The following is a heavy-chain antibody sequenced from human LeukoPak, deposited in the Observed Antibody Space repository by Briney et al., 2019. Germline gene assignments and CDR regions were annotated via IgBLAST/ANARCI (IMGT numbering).Heavy chain of an antibody. CDR3: ARVRAAGKTTIVDY. V-gene: IGHV4-39*07. CDR2: INHSGST. J-gene: IGHJ4*02. CDR1: GGSISSSSYY. Sequence: SETLSLTCTVSGGSISSSSYYWGWIRQPPGKGLEWIGEINHSGSTNYNPSLKSRVTISVDTSKNQFSLKLSSVTAADTAVYYCARVRAAGKTTIVDYWGQGTLVTVSS. D-gene: IGHD6-13*01.